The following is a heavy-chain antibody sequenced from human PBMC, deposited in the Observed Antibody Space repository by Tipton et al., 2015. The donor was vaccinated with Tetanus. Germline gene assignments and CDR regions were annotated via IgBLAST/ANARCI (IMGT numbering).Heavy chain of an antibody. Sequence: SLRLSCAASGFTFSSYWMSWVRQAPGKGLEWVASIKQDGRERYYVDSVKGRFTISRDNAKNSLFLQMTSLRAEDTAMYYCVRDGGSSGWLAYWGQGTLVTVSS. J-gene: IGHJ5*01. D-gene: IGHD6-19*01. CDR1: GFTFSSYW. CDR3: VRDGGSSGWLAY. CDR2: IKQDGRER. V-gene: IGHV3-7*03.